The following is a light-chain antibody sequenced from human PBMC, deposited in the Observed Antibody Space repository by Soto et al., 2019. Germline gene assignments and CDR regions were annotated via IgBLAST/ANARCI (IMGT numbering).Light chain of an antibody. CDR3: SSYTSSSTLVV. Sequence: QSVLTQPASVSGSPGQSITISCTGTSSDVGGYKSVSWYQHHPGKAPKLMIYEVSNRPSGVSNRFSGSKSGNTASLTISGLQAEDEADYYCSSYTSSSTLVVFGGGTKLTVL. J-gene: IGLJ2*01. CDR2: EVS. V-gene: IGLV2-14*01. CDR1: SSDVGGYKS.